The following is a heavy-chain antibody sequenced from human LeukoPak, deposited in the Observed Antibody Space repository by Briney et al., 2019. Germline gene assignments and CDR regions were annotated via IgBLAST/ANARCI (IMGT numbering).Heavy chain of an antibody. J-gene: IGHJ2*01. V-gene: IGHV3-53*01. CDR3: ARERYGTILPRYFDL. CDR1: GFTVSTNY. Sequence: GGSLRLSCTASGFTVSTNYMTWVRQAPGKGLEWVSAIYLDDSTYYGDSVKGRFTMSRDNSKNTLYLQMNSLRAEDTAVYYCARERYGTILPRYFDLWGRGTLVTVSS. CDR2: IYLDDST. D-gene: IGHD1-7*01.